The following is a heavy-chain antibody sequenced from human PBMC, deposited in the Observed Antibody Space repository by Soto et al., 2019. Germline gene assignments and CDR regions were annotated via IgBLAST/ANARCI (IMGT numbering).Heavy chain of an antibody. J-gene: IGHJ4*02. CDR2: ISSDGGST. Sequence: EVQLVESGEGLVQPGGSLRLSCAASGFTFSNYAMHWVRQAPGKGLEYVSAISSDGGSTYYANSVKGRFTISRDNSKNTLYLQMGSLRTEDMAIYYCASRYCTSSSCSYFHYWGQGTLVTVSS. CDR1: GFTFSNYA. D-gene: IGHD2-2*01. CDR3: ASRYCTSSSCSYFHY. V-gene: IGHV3-64*01.